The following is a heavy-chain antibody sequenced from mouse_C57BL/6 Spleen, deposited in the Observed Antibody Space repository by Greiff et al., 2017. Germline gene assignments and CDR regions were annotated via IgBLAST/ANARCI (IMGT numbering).Heavy chain of an antibody. CDR2: INPNNGGT. CDR1: GYTFTDYN. Sequence: VQLQQSGPELVKPGASVKIPCKASGYTFTDYNMAWVKQSHGKSLEWIGDINPNNGGTIYNQKFKGKATLTVDKSSSTAYMELRSLTSEDTAVYYCLLIIRETFYSMDYWGQGTSVTVSA. J-gene: IGHJ4*01. D-gene: IGHD2-1*01. V-gene: IGHV1-18*01. CDR3: LLIIRETFYSMDY.